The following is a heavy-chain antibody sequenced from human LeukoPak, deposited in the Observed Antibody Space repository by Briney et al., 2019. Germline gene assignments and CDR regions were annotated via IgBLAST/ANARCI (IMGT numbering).Heavy chain of an antibody. CDR1: GYTFTSYG. CDR2: ISAYNGNT. J-gene: IGHJ3*02. V-gene: IGHV1-18*01. D-gene: IGHD2-21*01. CDR3: EIIPRSPHFPNDAFDI. Sequence: ASVKVSCKASGYTFTSYGISWVRQAPGQGLEWMGWISAYNGNTNYAQKLQGRVTMTTDTSTSTAYMELRSLRSDATALYYCEIIPRSPHFPNDAFDIWGQGTMVTVSS.